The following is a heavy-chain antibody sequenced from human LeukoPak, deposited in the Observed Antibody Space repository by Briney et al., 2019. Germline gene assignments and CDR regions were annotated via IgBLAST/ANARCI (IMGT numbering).Heavy chain of an antibody. CDR2: INPNSGGT. V-gene: IGHV1-2*02. Sequence: ASVKVSCKASGGTFSSYAISWVRQAPGQGLEWMGWINPNSGGTNYAQKFQGRVTMTRDTSISTAYMELSRLRSDDTAVYYCARVYCISTSCARYFDYWGQGTLVTVSS. D-gene: IGHD2-2*01. CDR3: ARVYCISTSCARYFDY. CDR1: GGTFSSYA. J-gene: IGHJ4*02.